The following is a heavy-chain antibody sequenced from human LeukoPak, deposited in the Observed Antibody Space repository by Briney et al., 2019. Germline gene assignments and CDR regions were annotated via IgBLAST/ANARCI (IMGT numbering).Heavy chain of an antibody. D-gene: IGHD2-2*01. CDR1: GGTLSTYA. Sequence: ASVKACCNASGGTLSTYAISWLRQAAGLGLEWMGGIIPIFGTANYAQKFKARVTITADKSKSTAYMELSSLRSEDTAVYYCARSAIPAAIRSRQNPYYMDVWGKGTAVSVSS. V-gene: IGHV1-69*06. CDR2: IIPIFGTA. J-gene: IGHJ6*03. CDR3: ARSAIPAAIRSRQNPYYMDV.